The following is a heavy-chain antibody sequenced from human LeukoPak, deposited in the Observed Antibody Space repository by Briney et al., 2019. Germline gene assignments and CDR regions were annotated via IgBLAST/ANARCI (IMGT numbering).Heavy chain of an antibody. CDR2: NYSGGST. D-gene: IGHD6-6*01. Sequence: PGGSLRLSCAVSGFTFSGFWMSWSRQAPGKGLEWVSVNYSGGSTYYADSVKGRFTISRDTSKNTLSLQMNSLRAEDTAVYYCASLSLGHYWGQGTLVTVSS. J-gene: IGHJ4*02. CDR1: GFTFSGFW. CDR3: ASLSLGHY. V-gene: IGHV3-53*01.